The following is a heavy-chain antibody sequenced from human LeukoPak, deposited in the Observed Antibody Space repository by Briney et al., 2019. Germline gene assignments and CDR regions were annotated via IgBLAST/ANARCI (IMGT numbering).Heavy chain of an antibody. CDR1: GFTFGDYA. CDR3: TRAVVTTMIVVVTPLYYFDY. CDR2: IRSKAYGGTT. J-gene: IGHJ4*02. D-gene: IGHD3-22*01. Sequence: GGSLRLSCTASGFTFGDYAMSWVRQAPGKGLEWVGFIRSKAYGGTTEYAASVKGRFTISRDDSKSIAYLQMNSLKTEDTAVYYCTRAVVTTMIVVVTPLYYFDYWGQGTLVTVS. V-gene: IGHV3-49*04.